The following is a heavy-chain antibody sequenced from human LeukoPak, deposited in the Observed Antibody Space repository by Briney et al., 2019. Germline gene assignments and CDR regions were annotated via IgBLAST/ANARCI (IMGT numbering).Heavy chain of an antibody. CDR3: AKEKGPRLPFDY. D-gene: IGHD5-12*01. V-gene: IGHV3-23*01. J-gene: IGHJ4*02. CDR1: AFTFSSYG. CDR2: ISASGDNT. Sequence: SGGPLRLSCAASAFTFSSYGMGWVRQSPGKGLEWISAISASGDNTYYADSVKGRFTISRDNSKNTLYLQMNSLRAEDTAVYYCAKEKGPRLPFDYWGQGTLVTVSS.